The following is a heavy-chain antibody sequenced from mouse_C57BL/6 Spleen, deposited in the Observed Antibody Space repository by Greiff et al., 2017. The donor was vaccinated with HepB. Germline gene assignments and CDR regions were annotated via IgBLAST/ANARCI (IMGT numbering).Heavy chain of an antibody. Sequence: QVQLQQPGAELVKPGASVKLSCKASGYTFTSYWMQWVKQRPGQGLEWIGEIDPSDSYTNYNQKFKGKATLTVDTSSSTAYMQLSSLTSEDSAVYYCARNYGSFSPYYFDYWGQGTTLTVSS. CDR2: IDPSDSYT. J-gene: IGHJ2*01. CDR1: GYTFTSYW. V-gene: IGHV1-50*01. CDR3: ARNYGSFSPYYFDY. D-gene: IGHD1-1*01.